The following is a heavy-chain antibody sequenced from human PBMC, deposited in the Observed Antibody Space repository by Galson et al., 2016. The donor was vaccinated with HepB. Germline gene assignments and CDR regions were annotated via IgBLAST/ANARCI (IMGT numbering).Heavy chain of an antibody. CDR1: GYTFTSYY. CDR2: INPSGGST. J-gene: IGHJ5*02. Sequence: SVKVSCKASGYTFTSYYMHWVRQAPGQGLEWMGIINPSGGSTSYAQKFQGRVTMTRDTSTSTVYMKLSSLRSEDTAIYYCARGRLAFFDWGGGWFDPWGQGTLVTVSS. D-gene: IGHD3-9*01. CDR3: ARGRLAFFDWGGGWFDP. V-gene: IGHV1-46*01.